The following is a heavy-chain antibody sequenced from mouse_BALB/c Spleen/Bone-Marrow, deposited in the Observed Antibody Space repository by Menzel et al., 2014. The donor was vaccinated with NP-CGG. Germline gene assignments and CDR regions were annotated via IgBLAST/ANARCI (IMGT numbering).Heavy chain of an antibody. D-gene: IGHD1-1*01. J-gene: IGHJ2*01. CDR3: ARIYYYGRDY. CDR2: INPSTGYT. Sequence: VLLQQSGAELAKPGASVKMSCKASGYTFTNYWMHWVKQRPGQGLEWIGYINPSTGYTEYNQKFKDKATLTADKSSSTAYMQLSSLTSEDSAVYYCARIYYYGRDYWGQGTTVTVSS. V-gene: IGHV1-7*01. CDR1: GYTFTNYW.